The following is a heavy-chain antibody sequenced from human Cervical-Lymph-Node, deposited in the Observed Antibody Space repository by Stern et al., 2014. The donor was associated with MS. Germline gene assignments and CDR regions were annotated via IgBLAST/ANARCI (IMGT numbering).Heavy chain of an antibody. CDR2: FNPSGGKI. CDR3: ARVLSLATSDS. J-gene: IGHJ4*02. V-gene: IGHV1-46*01. CDR1: GYTFTTYY. D-gene: IGHD1-1*01. Sequence: QDQLVQSGAEIKKPGASVKISCEASGYTFTTYYMHWVRQAPGQGLEWVALFNPSGGKITDAQRFQGRVTVTGDTSTSTVYMELTGLRSEDTAVYYCARVLSLATSDSWGQGTLVIVSS.